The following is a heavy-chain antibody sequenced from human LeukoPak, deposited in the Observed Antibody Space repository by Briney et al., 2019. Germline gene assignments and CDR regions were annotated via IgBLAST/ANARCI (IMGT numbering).Heavy chain of an antibody. CDR1: GFTFSSYW. J-gene: IGHJ4*02. V-gene: IGHV3-23*01. CDR2: ISGSGGST. D-gene: IGHD1-26*01. Sequence: GGSLRLSCAASGFTFSSYWMHWVRQAPGKGLEWVSAISGSGGSTYYADSVKGRFTISRDNSKNTLYLQMNSLRAEDTAVYYCARSGSFSPYVDYWGQGTLVAVSS. CDR3: ARSGSFSPYVDY.